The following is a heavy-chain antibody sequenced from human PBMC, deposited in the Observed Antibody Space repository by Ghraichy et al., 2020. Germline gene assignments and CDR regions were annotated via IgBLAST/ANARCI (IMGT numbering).Heavy chain of an antibody. D-gene: IGHD5-24*01. CDR2: ISGSGGST. J-gene: IGHJ4*02. V-gene: IGHV3-23*01. CDR3: ASLYVEMATIDY. CDR1: GFTFSNYA. Sequence: LSLTCAASGFTFSNYAMNWVRQAPGKGLEWVSAISGSGGSTYYADSVKGRFTISRDNSKNTLYLLMNSLRAEDTAVYYCASLYVEMATIDYWGQGTLVTVSS.